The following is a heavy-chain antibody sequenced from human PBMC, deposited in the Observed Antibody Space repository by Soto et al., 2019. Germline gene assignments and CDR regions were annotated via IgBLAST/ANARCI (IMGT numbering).Heavy chain of an antibody. CDR1: GFTFSSYA. V-gene: IGHV3-30-3*01. D-gene: IGHD3-3*01. J-gene: IGHJ6*02. CDR3: ARERGTYVLRFLEWYYYGMDV. Sequence: SXRLSCAPSGFTFSSYAMHWVRHAPGKGLEWVAVISYDGSNKYYADSVKGRFTISRDNSKNTLYLQMNSLRAEDTAVYYCARERGTYVLRFLEWYYYGMDVWGQGTTVTVYS. CDR2: ISYDGSNK.